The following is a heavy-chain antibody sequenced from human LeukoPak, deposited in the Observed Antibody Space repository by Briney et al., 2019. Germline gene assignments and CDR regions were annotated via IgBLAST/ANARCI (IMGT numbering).Heavy chain of an antibody. Sequence: GGSLRLSCAASGFTFSRYWMHWVRQAPGKGLVWVSRINTDGSSTSYADSVKGRFTISRDNAKNTLYRQMNSLRVEDTAVYYCTRGYPIFDYWGQGTLVTVSS. D-gene: IGHD3-16*02. V-gene: IGHV3-74*01. CDR3: TRGYPIFDY. CDR1: GFTFSRYW. CDR2: INTDGSST. J-gene: IGHJ4*02.